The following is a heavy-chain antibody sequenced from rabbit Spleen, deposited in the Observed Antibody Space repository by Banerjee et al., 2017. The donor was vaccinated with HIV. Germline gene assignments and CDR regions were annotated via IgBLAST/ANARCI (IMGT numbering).Heavy chain of an antibody. Sequence: QQQLEESGGGLVKPGGTLTLTCKASGIDFSSGYYMCWVRQAPGKGLEWIGCIYTGSGNTYYASWAKGRFTISKTSSTTVTLQMTSLTAADTATYFCARGFYTYDDYVNFYGAYFNLWGQGTLVTVS. CDR2: IYTGSGNT. D-gene: IGHD2-1*01. CDR3: ARGFYTYDDYVNFYGAYFNL. V-gene: IGHV1S45*01. J-gene: IGHJ4*01. CDR1: GIDFSSGYY.